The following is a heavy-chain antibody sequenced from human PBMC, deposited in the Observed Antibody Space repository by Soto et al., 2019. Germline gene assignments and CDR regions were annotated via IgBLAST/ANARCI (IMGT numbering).Heavy chain of an antibody. J-gene: IGHJ6*02. CDR1: GYTFTNYW. CDR3: ARYPTLTDYFFHGMDV. D-gene: IGHD4-17*01. Sequence: GESLKISCKGCGYTFTNYWIVWVRQIPGKGLEWMGIIYPGDSDTRYSPSFQGQVTISADRSISTAYLQWSSLKASDTGMYYCARYPTLTDYFFHGMDVWGQGTTVTVSS. CDR2: IYPGDSDT. V-gene: IGHV5-51*01.